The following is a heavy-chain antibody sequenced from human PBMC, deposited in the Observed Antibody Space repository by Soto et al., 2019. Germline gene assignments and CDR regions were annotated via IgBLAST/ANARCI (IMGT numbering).Heavy chain of an antibody. CDR1: GYIFTTYG. D-gene: IGHD1-1*01. J-gene: IGHJ4*02. CDR2: ISAHNGNT. V-gene: IGHV1-18*01. Sequence: QVHLVQYGAEVKKPGASVKVSCKGSGYIFTTYGITWVRQAPGQGLEWMGWISAHNGNTNYAQKLQGRVTVTRDTSTSTAYMELRNLRSDDTAVYYCARGRYGDYWGQGALVTVSS. CDR3: ARGRYGDY.